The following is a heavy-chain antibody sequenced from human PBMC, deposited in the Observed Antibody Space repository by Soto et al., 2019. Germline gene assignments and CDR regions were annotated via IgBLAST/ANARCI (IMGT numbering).Heavy chain of an antibody. Sequence: PSETLSLTCAVSGYSISSGYYCGWIRQPPGKGLEWIGSIYHSGSTYYNPSLKSRVTISVDTSKNQFSLKLSSVNAADTAVYYCAGDHIYDSSGQRTLYYYGMDVWGQGTTVTVSS. D-gene: IGHD3-22*01. CDR1: GYSISSGYY. CDR2: IYHSGST. J-gene: IGHJ6*02. CDR3: AGDHIYDSSGQRTLYYYGMDV. V-gene: IGHV4-38-2*01.